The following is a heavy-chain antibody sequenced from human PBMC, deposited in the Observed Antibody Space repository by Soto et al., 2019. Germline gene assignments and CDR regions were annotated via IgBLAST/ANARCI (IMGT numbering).Heavy chain of an antibody. V-gene: IGHV1-18*04. D-gene: IGHD3-9*01. J-gene: IGHJ5*02. Sequence: QLQLVQSAAEVKKPGASVRVSCKAYGYPFIKYGISWIRQAPEQGLEWMGWIKVDSGYTNYAQKFQGRVTMTADTSSDKAFMELRSLRLDDTAVYFCAISCDTGFDPWGQGTLVSVSS. CDR1: GYPFIKYG. CDR3: AISCDTGFDP. CDR2: IKVDSGYT.